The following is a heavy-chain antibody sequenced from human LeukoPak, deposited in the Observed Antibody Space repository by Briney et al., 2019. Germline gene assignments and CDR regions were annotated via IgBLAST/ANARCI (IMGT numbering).Heavy chain of an antibody. CDR1: GFTFSSYG. CDR3: ARAVDYYYMDV. CDR2: ISYDGSNR. J-gene: IGHJ6*03. V-gene: IGHV3-30*03. Sequence: PGRSLRLSCAASGFTFSSYGMHWVRQAPGKGLEWVAVISYDGSNRYSADSVKGRFTISRDNSKNTLDLQMNSLRAEDTAVYYCARAVDYYYMDVWGKGTTVTVSS.